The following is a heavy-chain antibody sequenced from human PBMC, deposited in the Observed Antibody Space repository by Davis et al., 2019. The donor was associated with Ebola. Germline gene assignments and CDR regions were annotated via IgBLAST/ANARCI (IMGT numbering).Heavy chain of an antibody. V-gene: IGHV5-10-1*01. CDR2: IDPSDSYT. CDR3: ARSLYYYYGMDV. J-gene: IGHJ6*02. CDR1: GYSFTSYW. Sequence: GESLKISCKGSGYSFTSYWISWVRQMPGKCLEWMGRIDPSDSYTNYSPSFQGHVTISADKSISTAYLQWSSLKASDTAMYYCARSLYYYYGMDVWGQGTTVTVSS.